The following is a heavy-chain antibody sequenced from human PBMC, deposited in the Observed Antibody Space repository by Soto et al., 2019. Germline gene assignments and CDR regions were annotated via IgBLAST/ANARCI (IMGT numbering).Heavy chain of an antibody. CDR2: VSSTSGYI. V-gene: IGHV3-21*01. CDR1: GFTFSNYK. J-gene: IGHJ4*02. Sequence: EVQLVESGGGLVKPGGSLRLSCAVFGFTFSNYKMSWVRQAPGKGLEWVSSVSSTSGYIYYGDSVKGRFTISRDNAKNSLYLQMNSLRAEDTAVYYCARANVDTSVLNDYYFDYWGQGTLVTVSS. CDR3: ARANVDTSVLNDYYFDY. D-gene: IGHD5-18*01.